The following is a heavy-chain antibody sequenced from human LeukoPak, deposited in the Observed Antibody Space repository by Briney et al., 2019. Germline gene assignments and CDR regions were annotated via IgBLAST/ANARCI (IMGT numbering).Heavy chain of an antibody. D-gene: IGHD2-2*01. CDR1: GGTFSSYA. J-gene: IGHJ5*02. Sequence: SVKVSCKASGGTFSSYAISWVRQAPGQGLEWMGGIITIFGTANYAQKFQGRVTITTDESTSTAYMELSSLRSEDTAVYYCARAPVVPPVNLCHPWGQGTLVTVSS. CDR3: ARAPVVPPVNLCHP. CDR2: IITIFGTA. V-gene: IGHV1-69*05.